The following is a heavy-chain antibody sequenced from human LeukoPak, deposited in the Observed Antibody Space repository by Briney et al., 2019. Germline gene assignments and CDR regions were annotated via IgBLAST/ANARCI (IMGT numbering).Heavy chain of an antibody. D-gene: IGHD2-8*01. Sequence: SETPSLTCAVYGGSFSGYYWSWNRQPPGKGLEWIGEIDHSGSTNYKSSLKSRVTISGDTSKNQFSLKLSSVTAADTAVYYCARGCTNGICYLDYWGQGTLVTVSS. CDR1: GGSFSGYY. CDR3: ARGCTNGICYLDY. J-gene: IGHJ4*02. V-gene: IGHV4-34*01. CDR2: IDHSGST.